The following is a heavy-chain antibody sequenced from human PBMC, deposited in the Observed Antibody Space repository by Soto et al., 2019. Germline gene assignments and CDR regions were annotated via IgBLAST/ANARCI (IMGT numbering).Heavy chain of an antibody. CDR2: IVVGSGNT. V-gene: IGHV1-58*01. J-gene: IGHJ5*02. Sequence: ASVKVSCKASGGTFSSSAVQWVRQARGQRLEWIGWIVVGSGNTNYAQKFQERVTITRDMSTSTAYMELSSLRSEDTAVYYCAADRTYYDFWSGPGGFDPWGQGTLVTVSS. D-gene: IGHD3-3*01. CDR1: GGTFSSSA. CDR3: AADRTYYDFWSGPGGFDP.